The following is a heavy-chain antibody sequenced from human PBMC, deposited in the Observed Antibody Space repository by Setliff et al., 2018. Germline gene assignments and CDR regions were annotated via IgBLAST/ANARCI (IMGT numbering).Heavy chain of an antibody. D-gene: IGHD2-8*02. CDR2: IDRGGST. CDR1: GGSFSDSH. Sequence: LSLTCAVYGGSFSDSHWSWIRQPPGKGLEWIGEIDRGGSTNYNPSLKSRVTISLDTSKNQFSLKLASMTAADTAIYYCARAPQYTNYWYALSWFDPWGQGTLVTVSS. J-gene: IGHJ5*02. CDR3: ARAPQYTNYWYALSWFDP. V-gene: IGHV4-34*01.